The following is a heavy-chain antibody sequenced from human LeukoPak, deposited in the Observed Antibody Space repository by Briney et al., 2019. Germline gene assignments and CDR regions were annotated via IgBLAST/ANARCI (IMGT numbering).Heavy chain of an antibody. D-gene: IGHD1-26*01. CDR2: ISSSSSYI. CDR1: GFTFSSYS. J-gene: IGHJ4*02. CDR3: AREGLIVGATAGGY. Sequence: PGGSLRPSCAASGFTFSSYSMNWVRQAPGKGLEWVSSISSSSSYIYYADSVKGRFTISRDNAKNSLYLQMNSLRAEDTAVYYCAREGLIVGATAGGYWGQGTLVTVSS. V-gene: IGHV3-21*01.